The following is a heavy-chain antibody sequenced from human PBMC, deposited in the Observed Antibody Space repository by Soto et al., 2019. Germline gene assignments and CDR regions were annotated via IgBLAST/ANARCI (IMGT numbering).Heavy chain of an antibody. CDR3: TRFTQGGDYHVA. J-gene: IGHJ5*02. Sequence: EGSLRLSCAASGLTFSDSDMHWVRQASGKGLEWVGLIRSKANSYATAYAESVKGRFTVSRDDSKNTAYLHMNSLKTEDTAIYYCTRFTQGGDYHVAWGQGTLVTVSS. CDR2: IRSKANSYAT. V-gene: IGHV3-73*01. CDR1: GLTFSDSD. D-gene: IGHD4-17*01.